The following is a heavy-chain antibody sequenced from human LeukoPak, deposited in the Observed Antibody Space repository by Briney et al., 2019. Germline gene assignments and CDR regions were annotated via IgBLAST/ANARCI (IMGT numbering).Heavy chain of an antibody. J-gene: IGHJ4*02. CDR2: IYHSGST. V-gene: IGHV4-38-2*02. CDR3: ARLDFWSGYCVDY. D-gene: IGHD3-3*01. CDR1: GYSISSGYY. Sequence: SETLSLTCTVSGYSISSGYYWGWIRQPPGKGLEGIGSIYHSGSTYYNPSLKSRVTISVDTSKNQFSLKLSSVTAADTAVYYCARLDFWSGYCVDYWGQGTLVTVSS.